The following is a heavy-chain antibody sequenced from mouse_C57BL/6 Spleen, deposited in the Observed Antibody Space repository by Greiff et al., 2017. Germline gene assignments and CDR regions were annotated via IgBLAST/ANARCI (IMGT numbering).Heavy chain of an antibody. Sequence: EVQLQQSGAELVQPGASVKFSCTASGFNIQDYYMHWVQQRTDQGLEWIGRIDTEDGETKDAPKLQGKATITADTSANTAYLQISSLTSEDTAVYYCARSLNCCSATDVWGTGTTVTVSS. D-gene: IGHD6-1*01. CDR1: GFNIQDYY. CDR3: ARSLNCCSATDV. CDR2: IDTEDGET. V-gene: IGHV14-2*01. J-gene: IGHJ1*03.